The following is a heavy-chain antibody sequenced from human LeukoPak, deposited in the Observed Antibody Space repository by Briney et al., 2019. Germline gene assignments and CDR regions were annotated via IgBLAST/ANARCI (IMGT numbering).Heavy chain of an antibody. V-gene: IGHV4-61*02. J-gene: IGHJ3*02. CDR2: ISSSGST. CDR3: ARGPYSYDSSGAFDI. Sequence: SETLSLTCTVSGDSISSGDYYWSWIRQPAGKGLEWIGRISSSGSTNYNPSLKSRVTISVDTSKNQFSLKLSSVTAADTAVYFCARGPYSYDSSGAFDIWGLGTMVTVSS. D-gene: IGHD3-22*01. CDR1: GDSISSGDYY.